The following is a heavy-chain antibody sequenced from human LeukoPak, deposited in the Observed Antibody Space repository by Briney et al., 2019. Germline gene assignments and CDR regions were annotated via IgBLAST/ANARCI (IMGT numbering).Heavy chain of an antibody. CDR1: GVSFSGYY. V-gene: IGHV4-34*01. Sequence: SETLSLTCAVYGVSFSGYYWSWIRQPPGKGLEWIGEINHSGSTNYNPSLKSRVTISVDTSKNQFSLKLSSVTAADTAVYYCARRWGSGWYGHWYFDLWGRGTLVTVSS. D-gene: IGHD6-19*01. CDR2: INHSGST. CDR3: ARRWGSGWYGHWYFDL. J-gene: IGHJ2*01.